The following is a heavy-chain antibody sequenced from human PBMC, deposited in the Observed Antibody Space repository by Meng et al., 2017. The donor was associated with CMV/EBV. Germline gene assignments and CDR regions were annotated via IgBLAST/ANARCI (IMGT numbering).Heavy chain of an antibody. V-gene: IGHV1-18*01. Sequence: FSNYGVSWVRQAPRQGVEWMGWISTQKGNTKDAQKIHGRVTMTTDTSTSTAYMEVRSLGSDDTAVYYCAGDKGGFINWYFHNILAIDYWGQGTLVTVSS. D-gene: IGHD1-7*01. CDR2: ISTQKGNT. CDR1: FSNYG. J-gene: IGHJ4*02. CDR3: AGDKGGFINWYFHNILAIDY.